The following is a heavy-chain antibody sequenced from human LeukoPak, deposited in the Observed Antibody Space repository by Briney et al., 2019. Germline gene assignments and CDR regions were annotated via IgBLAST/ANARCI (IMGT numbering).Heavy chain of an antibody. J-gene: IGHJ3*01. V-gene: IGHV4-59*08. CDR2: IYYSGAT. CDR1: GGSISSFF. D-gene: IGHD2-15*01. Sequence: PSETLSLTCTVSGGSISSFFWSWIRQPPAKGLEWIGYIYYSGATNYSPSLKSRVTISVDTSKNQFSLELSSVTAADTAVYYCARRAQDVGTHIDACDVWGQGKMVTVSS. CDR3: ARRAQDVGTHIDACDV.